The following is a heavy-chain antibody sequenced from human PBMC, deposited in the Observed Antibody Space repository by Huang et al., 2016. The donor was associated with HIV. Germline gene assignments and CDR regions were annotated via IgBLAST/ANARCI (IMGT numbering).Heavy chain of an antibody. Sequence: QITLKESGPTLVKPTQTLTLTCTFPGFSLSTSGVGVGWIRQPPGKALEWLALIYWDHDKRFSPSLKSRLTITEDTSKNQVGLTMTNMDPVDTATYYCAQRKAAAGIGGNWFDPWGQGTLVTVSS. CDR3: AQRKAAAGIGGNWFDP. CDR1: GFSLSTSGVG. V-gene: IGHV2-5*02. CDR2: IYWDHDK. D-gene: IGHD6-13*01. J-gene: IGHJ5*02.